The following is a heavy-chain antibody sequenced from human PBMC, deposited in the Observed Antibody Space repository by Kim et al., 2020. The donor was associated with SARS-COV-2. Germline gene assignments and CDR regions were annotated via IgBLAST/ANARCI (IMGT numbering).Heavy chain of an antibody. V-gene: IGHV1-2*06. CDR3: ARGPTVSTYSFYYGMDV. D-gene: IGHD4-17*01. CDR1: DYSFTDYS. Sequence: ASVKVSCKTSDYSFTDYSLHWVRLAPGQGLEWLGQINPDTGGTNYTQKFHGRISMTSDTATNTAYMELGSLTTDDTALYYCARGPTVSTYSFYYGMDVWGQGTKVTVSS. CDR2: INPDTGGT. J-gene: IGHJ6*02.